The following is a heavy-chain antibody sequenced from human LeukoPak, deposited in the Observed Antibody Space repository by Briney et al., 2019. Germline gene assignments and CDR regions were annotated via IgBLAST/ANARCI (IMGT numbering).Heavy chain of an antibody. Sequence: GGSLRLSCAASGFTFSSYWMHWVRQAPGKGLEWVANIKQDGSEKYYVDSVKGRFTISRDNAKNSLYLQMNSLRAEDTAVYYCAGDKGSSSWPWYFDLWGRGTLVTVSS. CDR1: GFTFSSYW. J-gene: IGHJ2*01. CDR2: IKQDGSEK. CDR3: AGDKGSSSWPWYFDL. V-gene: IGHV3-7*01. D-gene: IGHD6-13*01.